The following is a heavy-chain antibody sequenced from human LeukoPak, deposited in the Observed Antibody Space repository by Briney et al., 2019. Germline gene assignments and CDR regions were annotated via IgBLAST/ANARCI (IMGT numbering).Heavy chain of an antibody. V-gene: IGHV1-2*04. CDR2: INPNSGGT. D-gene: IGHD6-13*01. J-gene: IGHJ4*02. Sequence: ASVKVSCKASGYTFTGYYMHWVRQAPGQGLEWMGWINPNSGGTNYAQKFQGWVTMTRDTSISTAYMELSRLRSDDTAVYYCARDFKPSRIAAAGLGYWGQGILVTVSS. CDR1: GYTFTGYY. CDR3: ARDFKPSRIAAAGLGY.